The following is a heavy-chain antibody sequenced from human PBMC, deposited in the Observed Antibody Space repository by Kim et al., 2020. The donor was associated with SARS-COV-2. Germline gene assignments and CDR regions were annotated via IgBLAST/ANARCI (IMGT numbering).Heavy chain of an antibody. J-gene: IGHJ6*02. CDR1: GFTFSSYA. Sequence: GGSLRLSCAASGFTFSSYAMHWVRQAPGKGLEWVAVISYDGSNKYYADSVKGRFTISRDNSKNTLYLQMNSLRAEDTAVYYCARDSSGWYLLYYGMDVWGQGTTVTVSS. V-gene: IGHV3-30*04. CDR3: ARDSSGWYLLYYGMDV. CDR2: ISYDGSNK. D-gene: IGHD6-19*01.